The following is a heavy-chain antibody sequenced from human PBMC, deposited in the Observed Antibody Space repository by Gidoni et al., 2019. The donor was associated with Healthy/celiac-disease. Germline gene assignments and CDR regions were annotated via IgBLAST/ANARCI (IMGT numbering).Heavy chain of an antibody. V-gene: IGHV4-4*07. CDR1: GGSISSYY. D-gene: IGHD6-13*01. Sequence: QVQLQESGPGLVKPSETLSLTCTASGGSISSYYWSWIRQPAGKGLEWIGRIYTSGSTNYNPSLKSRVTMSVDTSKNQFSLKLSSVTAADTAVYYCARESSSSWLALFDYWGQGTLVTVSS. CDR3: ARESSSSWLALFDY. CDR2: IYTSGST. J-gene: IGHJ4*02.